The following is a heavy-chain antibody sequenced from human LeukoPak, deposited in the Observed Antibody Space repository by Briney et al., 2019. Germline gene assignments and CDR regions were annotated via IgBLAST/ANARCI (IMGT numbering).Heavy chain of an antibody. D-gene: IGHD2-8*02. CDR1: DGSINYYY. V-gene: IGHV4-59*01. J-gene: IGHJ4*02. CDR2: VYYNGNT. Sequence: SETLSLTCTVSDGSINYYYWSWIRQPPGKGLEWIGFVYYNGNTNYNPSLKSRVSSSVDTSKNQFSLRLNSVTAADTAVYYCARHYCTGDNCYYFDYWGQGTLVTVSS. CDR3: ARHYCTGDNCYYFDY.